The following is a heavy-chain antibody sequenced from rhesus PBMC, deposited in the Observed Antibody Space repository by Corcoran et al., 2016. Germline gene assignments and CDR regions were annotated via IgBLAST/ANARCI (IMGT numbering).Heavy chain of an antibody. CDR2: IGGSCGST. D-gene: IGHD6-25*01. V-gene: IGHV4-127*01. J-gene: IGHJ4*01. Sequence: QVQLQESGPGLVKPSETLSLTCAVSGYSISSGYGWSWSRQPPGKGLEWIGYIGGSCGSTNYNPSLKSRVTISKDTSQNQFSLKLSSGTAADTAVYYCARVSGSPDYWGQGVLVTVSS. CDR1: GYSISSGYG. CDR3: ARVSGSPDY.